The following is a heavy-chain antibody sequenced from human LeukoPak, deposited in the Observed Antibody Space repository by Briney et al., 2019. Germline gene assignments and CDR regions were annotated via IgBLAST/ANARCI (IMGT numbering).Heavy chain of an antibody. V-gene: IGHV3-11*03. J-gene: IGHJ3*01. CDR1: GFXFSDYY. CDR3: PRRRDYGDFGSLDVFDV. Sequence: PGGSLRLSCAASGFXFSDYYMSWIRQAPGKGLEWVSYISKSSSHTNYADSVEGRFTISRDNAKTSLYLQMNSLRAEDTAVYFCPRRRDYGDFGSLDVFDVWDQGTMVTVSS. D-gene: IGHD4-17*01. CDR2: ISKSSSHT.